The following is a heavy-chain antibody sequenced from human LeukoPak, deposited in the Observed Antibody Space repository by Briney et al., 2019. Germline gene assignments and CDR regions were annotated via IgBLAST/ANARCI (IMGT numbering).Heavy chain of an antibody. V-gene: IGHV1-46*01. D-gene: IGHD1-26*01. CDR1: GYTFTSYY. Sequence: ASVKVSCKASGYTFTSYYIHWVRQAPGQGLEWMGKINPSGGNTRYAQKFQGRVTMTRDMSTSTVYMELSSLRSEDAALFYCARSYRDAFDTWGQGTMVTVSS. J-gene: IGHJ3*02. CDR3: ARSYRDAFDT. CDR2: INPSGGNT.